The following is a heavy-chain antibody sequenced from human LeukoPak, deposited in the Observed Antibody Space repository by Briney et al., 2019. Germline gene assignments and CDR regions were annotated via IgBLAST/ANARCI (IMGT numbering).Heavy chain of an antibody. J-gene: IGHJ6*02. Sequence: GGSLRLSCAASGFTFSTCGMNRVRQAPGKGLEWVSYISGSSFTIYYADSVKGRFTISRDNAKNSLYLQMNSLRAEDTAVYYCARDSICGYDFCAPPYYYYGMDVWGQGTTVTVSS. D-gene: IGHD5-12*01. V-gene: IGHV3-48*04. CDR3: ARDSICGYDFCAPPYYYYGMDV. CDR2: ISGSSFTI. CDR1: GFTFSTCG.